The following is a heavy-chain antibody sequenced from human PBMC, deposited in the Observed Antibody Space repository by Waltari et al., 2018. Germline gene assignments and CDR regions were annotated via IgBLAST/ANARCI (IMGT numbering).Heavy chain of an antibody. V-gene: IGHV4-4*02. D-gene: IGHD2-15*01. CDR3: AKISLHREGYS. Sequence: QLQESGPGLVESSGTLSLTCTVSGDSISSLSWWTWVRQPPWKGLEWIGEVFQSGRSNYSPSLKSRVTLSVDKSTNQFFLTLNSVTAADTAMYYCAKISLHREGYSWGQGTLVTV. CDR1: GDSISSLSW. J-gene: IGHJ4*02. CDR2: VFQSGRS.